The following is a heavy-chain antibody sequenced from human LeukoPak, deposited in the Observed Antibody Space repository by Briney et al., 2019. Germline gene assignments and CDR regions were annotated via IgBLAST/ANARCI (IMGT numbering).Heavy chain of an antibody. CDR2: ISAYNGNT. Sequence: ASVNVSCKASGYTFTSYGISWVRQAPGQGLEWMGWISAYNGNTNYAQKLQGRVTMTTDTSTSTAYMELRSLRSDDTAVYYCARDYCSSTSCLFDYWGQGTLVTVSS. V-gene: IGHV1-18*01. D-gene: IGHD2-2*01. J-gene: IGHJ4*02. CDR1: GYTFTSYG. CDR3: ARDYCSSTSCLFDY.